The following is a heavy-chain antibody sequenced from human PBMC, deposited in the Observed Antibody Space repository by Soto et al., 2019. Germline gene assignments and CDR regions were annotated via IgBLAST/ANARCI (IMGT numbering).Heavy chain of an antibody. CDR2: INPSVGST. D-gene: IGHD1-1*01. Sequence: ASVKVSCKASGYTFTSYYMHWVRQAPGQGLEWLGIINPSVGSTSYAQMFQGRVTMTRDTSTSTVYMELSSLRSEDTAVYYCARSPFVWNDARPDYRGQGTPVTGSS. CDR3: ARSPFVWNDARPDY. CDR1: GYTFTSYY. V-gene: IGHV1-46*03. J-gene: IGHJ4*02.